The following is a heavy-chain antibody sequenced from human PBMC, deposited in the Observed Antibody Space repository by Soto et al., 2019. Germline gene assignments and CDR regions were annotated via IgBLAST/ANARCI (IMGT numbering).Heavy chain of an antibody. CDR1: GYSFTSYW. V-gene: IGHV5-10-1*01. D-gene: IGHD2-15*01. CDR2: IDPSDSYT. CDR3: ARHVVVVPDYGMDV. Sequence: GESLKISCKGSGYSFTSYWTSWVRQMPGKGLEWMGRIDPSDSYTNYSPSFQGHVTISADKSISTAYLQWSSLKASDTAMYYCARHVVVVPDYGMDVWGQGTTVTVSS. J-gene: IGHJ6*02.